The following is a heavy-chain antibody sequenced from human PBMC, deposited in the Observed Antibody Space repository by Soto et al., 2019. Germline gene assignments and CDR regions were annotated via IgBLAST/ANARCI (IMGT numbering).Heavy chain of an antibody. D-gene: IGHD3-10*01. J-gene: IGHJ4*02. V-gene: IGHV4-31*02. CDR1: GDSMATGGHY. CDR2: IYYSGAT. CDR3: DRDKDLEPTVGGY. Sequence: QVHLQESGPGLVRPSETLSLSCSVSGDSMATGGHYYNWIRHLPGKGLEWIGYIYYSGATHYSPSLRPRATISIDTSKHQFSLRLISVTAADTALYFCDRDKDLEPTVGGYWGQGIQVTVSS.